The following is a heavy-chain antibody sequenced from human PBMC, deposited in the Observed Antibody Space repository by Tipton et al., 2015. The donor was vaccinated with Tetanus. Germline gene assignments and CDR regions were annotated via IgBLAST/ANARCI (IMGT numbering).Heavy chain of an antibody. CDR2: IYYTGST. Sequence: GLVKPSETLSLTCTVSGGSISSSSHYWAWIRQPPGKGLEWIGSIYYTGSTYYNPSLKSRVTISVDTSKNQFSLKLSSVTAADTAVYYCARQTLSLERLFKPPDVLDLWGQGTMITVSS. CDR3: ARQTLSLERLFKPPDVLDL. D-gene: IGHD1-1*01. V-gene: IGHV4-39*01. J-gene: IGHJ3*01. CDR1: GGSISSSSHY.